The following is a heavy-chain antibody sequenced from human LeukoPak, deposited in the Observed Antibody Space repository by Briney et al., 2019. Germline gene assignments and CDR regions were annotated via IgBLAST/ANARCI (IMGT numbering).Heavy chain of an antibody. CDR2: LIPIFGTA. J-gene: IGHJ6*03. V-gene: IGHV1-69*13. CDR3: ASSRLRYCSSTSCYYYYYMDV. CDR1: GGTFSSYA. Sequence: SVKVSCKASGGTFSSYAISWVRQAPGQGLEWLGGLIPIFGTANYAQKFQGRVTITADESTSTAYMDLSSLRSEDTAVYYCASSRLRYCSSTSCYYYYYMDVWGKGTTVTVSS. D-gene: IGHD2-2*01.